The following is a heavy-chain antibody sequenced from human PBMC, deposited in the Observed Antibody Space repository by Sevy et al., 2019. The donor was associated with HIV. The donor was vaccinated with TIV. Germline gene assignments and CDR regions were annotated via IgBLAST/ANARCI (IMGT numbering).Heavy chain of an antibody. D-gene: IGHD2-8*01. CDR2: ISYDGSDK. V-gene: IGHV3-30-3*01. J-gene: IGHJ6*02. CDR3: ARGRKTTQEWLEELDYYYGVDV. CDR1: GFAFSNYYA. Sequence: GGSLRLSCAASGFAFSNYYAMHWVRQAPGKGLEWVALISYDGSDKYYADSVKGRFTISRDNSKNTLYLQMNSLRAEDTAVYYCARGRKTTQEWLEELDYYYGVDVWGQGTTVTVSS.